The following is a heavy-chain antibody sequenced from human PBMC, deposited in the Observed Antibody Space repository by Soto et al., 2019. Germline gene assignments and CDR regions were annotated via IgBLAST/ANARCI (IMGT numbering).Heavy chain of an antibody. Sequence: GGSLRLSCAASGFTFSSYWMHWVRQAPGKGLVWVSRINSDGSSTSYADSVKGRFTISRDNAKNTLYLQMNSLRAEDTAVYYCARERTTLISLCYYYGMDVWGQGATVTVSS. V-gene: IGHV3-74*01. J-gene: IGHJ6*02. CDR3: ARERTTLISLCYYYGMDV. CDR1: GFTFSSYW. D-gene: IGHD4-4*01. CDR2: INSDGSST.